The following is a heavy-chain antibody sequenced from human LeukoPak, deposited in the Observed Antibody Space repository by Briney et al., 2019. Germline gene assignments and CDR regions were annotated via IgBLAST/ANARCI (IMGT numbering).Heavy chain of an antibody. CDR2: ISGSGGST. CDR1: GFTFSSYA. V-gene: IGHV3-23*01. J-gene: IGHJ4*02. CDR3: ANGRKQMAPARGRIRNFDY. Sequence: PGGSLRLSCAASGFTFSSYAMSWVRQAPGKGLEWVSAISGSGGSTYYADSVKGRFTISRDNSKNTLYLQMNSLRAEDTAVYYCANGRKQMAPARGRIRNFDYWGQGTLVTVSS. D-gene: IGHD5-24*01.